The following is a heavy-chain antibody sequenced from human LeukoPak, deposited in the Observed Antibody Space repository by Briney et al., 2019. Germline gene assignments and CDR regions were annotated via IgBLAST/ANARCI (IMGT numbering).Heavy chain of an antibody. CDR3: ARANDYGDYYFDY. V-gene: IGHV4-59*01. Sequence: SETLSLTCSVSDGSINSYYWNWIRRPPGKGLEWIGYIYYNGNTNYSPSLKSRVTMSVDTSKNLFSLKVSSVTAADTAVYYCARANDYGDYYFDYWGQGTLVTVSS. CDR2: IYYNGNT. J-gene: IGHJ4*02. CDR1: DGSINSYY. D-gene: IGHD4-17*01.